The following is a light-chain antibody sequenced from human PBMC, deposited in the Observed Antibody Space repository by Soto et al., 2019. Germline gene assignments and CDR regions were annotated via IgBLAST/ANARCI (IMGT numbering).Light chain of an antibody. Sequence: EIVMTQSPATLSVSPGERATLSCRASQSVSSHLAWYQHKPGQAPRLLIYDAPTRATDVPDRFTGSGSATEFTLTISSLQSEDFAVYYCQQYNNWPLTWTFGLGTKVDIK. J-gene: IGKJ1*01. CDR2: DAP. V-gene: IGKV3-15*01. CDR1: QSVSSH. CDR3: QQYNNWPLTWT.